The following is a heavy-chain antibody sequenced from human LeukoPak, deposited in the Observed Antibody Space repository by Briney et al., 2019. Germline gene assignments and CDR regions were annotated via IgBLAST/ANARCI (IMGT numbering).Heavy chain of an antibody. Sequence: ASVKVFCKASGYTFTGYYMHWVRQAPGQGLEWMGWINPNSGGTNYAQKFQGRVTMTRDTSISTAYMELSRLRSDDTAVYYCAGATFIAAADLFDYWGQGTLVTVSS. J-gene: IGHJ4*02. V-gene: IGHV1-2*02. D-gene: IGHD6-13*01. CDR2: INPNSGGT. CDR3: AGATFIAAADLFDY. CDR1: GYTFTGYY.